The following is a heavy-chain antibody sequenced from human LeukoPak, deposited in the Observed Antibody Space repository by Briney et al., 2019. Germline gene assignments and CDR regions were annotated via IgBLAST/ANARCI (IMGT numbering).Heavy chain of an antibody. CDR2: IKQDGGEE. V-gene: IGHV3-7*03. Sequence: GGSLRLSCAASGFPFSNYWMSWVRQAPGKGLEWVASIKQDGGEEFYVDSVKGRFTISRDNSKNTLYLQMNSLRAEDTAVYYCARTPYYYDSKAGTDVWGQGTTVTVSS. CDR1: GFPFSNYW. CDR3: ARTPYYYDSKAGTDV. D-gene: IGHD3-22*01. J-gene: IGHJ6*02.